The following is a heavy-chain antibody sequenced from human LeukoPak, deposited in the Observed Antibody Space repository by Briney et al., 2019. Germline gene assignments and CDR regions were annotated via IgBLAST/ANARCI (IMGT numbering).Heavy chain of an antibody. Sequence: SVKVSCKASGGTFSSYAISWVRQAPGQGLEWMGGTIPIFGTANYAQKFQGRVTMTEDTSTDTAYMELSSLRSEDTAVYYCATTQRKYSGSYGDYWGQGTLVTVSS. CDR3: ATTQRKYSGSYGDY. J-gene: IGHJ4*02. V-gene: IGHV1-69*06. CDR2: TIPIFGTA. CDR1: GGTFSSYA. D-gene: IGHD1-26*01.